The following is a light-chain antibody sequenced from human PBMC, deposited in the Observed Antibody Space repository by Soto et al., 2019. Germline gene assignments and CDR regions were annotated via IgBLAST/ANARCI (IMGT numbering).Light chain of an antibody. V-gene: IGKV3-11*01. CDR1: QSVSSY. CDR2: DVS. CDR3: QQRSSWPPT. J-gene: IGKJ1*01. Sequence: EIVLTQSPATLSLSPGEKATLSCRASQSVSSYLAWYQHKPGQAPRLLIYDVSNRARDIPAKYSGSGSGTDFTLTISSLESEDFAVYYCQQRSSWPPTFGQGTKVEMK.